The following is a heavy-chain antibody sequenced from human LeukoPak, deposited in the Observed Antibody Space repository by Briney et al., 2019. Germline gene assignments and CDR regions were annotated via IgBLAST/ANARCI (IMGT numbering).Heavy chain of an antibody. J-gene: IGHJ6*03. V-gene: IGHV1-8*01. CDR1: GYTFTSYD. D-gene: IGHD3-22*01. Sequence: ASVKVSCKASGYTFTSYDINWVRQATGQGLEWMGCMNPNSGNTGYAQKFQGRVTMTRNASISTAYMELSSLRSEDTAVYYCARDGVYDSSGYYLGFPYYYYYMDVWGKGTTVTVSS. CDR3: ARDGVYDSSGYYLGFPYYYYYMDV. CDR2: MNPNSGNT.